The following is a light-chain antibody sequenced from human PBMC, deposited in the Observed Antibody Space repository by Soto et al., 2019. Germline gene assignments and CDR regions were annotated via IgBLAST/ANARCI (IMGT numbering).Light chain of an antibody. Sequence: QSVLTQPASVSGSPALSITMSCTGTSSDVGAYNYVSWYQQHPGKAPKLMIYEVSNRPSGVSNRFSGSKSGNTASLTISGLQAEDEADYYCSSYTTTTTYVFGTGTKVTVL. CDR1: SSDVGAYNY. CDR3: SSYTTTTTYV. V-gene: IGLV2-14*01. CDR2: EVS. J-gene: IGLJ1*01.